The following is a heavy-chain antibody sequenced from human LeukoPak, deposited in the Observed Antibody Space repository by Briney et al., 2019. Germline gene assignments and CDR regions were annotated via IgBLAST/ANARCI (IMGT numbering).Heavy chain of an antibody. CDR3: ARGSAYYDRAHAFDI. J-gene: IGHJ3*02. V-gene: IGHV4-59*01. Sequence: PSETLSLTCTVSGVSINTYYWSWIRQPPGKGLEWIGYIYYSGSTNYNPSLKSRVTISVDTSKNQFSLKLSSVTAADTAVYYCARGSAYYDRAHAFDIWGQGTMVTVSS. D-gene: IGHD3-22*01. CDR1: GVSINTYY. CDR2: IYYSGST.